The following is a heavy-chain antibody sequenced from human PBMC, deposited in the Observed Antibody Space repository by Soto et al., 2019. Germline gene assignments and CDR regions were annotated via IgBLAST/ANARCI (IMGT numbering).Heavy chain of an antibody. Sequence: ASVKISCKASGYSFTSYGIAWVRQVPGQGPEWMGWISPYNGRTNYAQSVKGRVVMTTDISTNTVYLELRSLRPDDTAIYYCGRCRTDSYAMEVWGEGTTVTVS. CDR3: GRCRTDSYAMEV. J-gene: IGHJ6*02. CDR1: GYSFTSYG. V-gene: IGHV1-18*01. CDR2: ISPYNGRT. D-gene: IGHD2-8*02.